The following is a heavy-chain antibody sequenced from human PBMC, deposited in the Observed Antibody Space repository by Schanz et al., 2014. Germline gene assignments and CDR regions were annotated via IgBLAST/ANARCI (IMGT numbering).Heavy chain of an antibody. Sequence: EVQLLESGGGLVQPGGSLRLSCAASGFTFSSYAMSWVRQAPGKGLEWVSAISASGGTTYYADSVKGRFTISRDNSKNTLFLQMNSLETEDTAVYYCTTDNGHIAFDFWGQGTMVTVSS. CDR1: GFTFSSYA. CDR2: ISASGGTT. J-gene: IGHJ3*01. V-gene: IGHV3-23*01. CDR3: TTDNGHIAFDF. D-gene: IGHD2-8*01.